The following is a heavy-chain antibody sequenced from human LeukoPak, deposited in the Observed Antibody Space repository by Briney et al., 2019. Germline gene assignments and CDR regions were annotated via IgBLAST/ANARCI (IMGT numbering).Heavy chain of an antibody. J-gene: IGHJ5*02. CDR3: ARGSTRPNWFDP. V-gene: IGHV4-34*01. CDR2: INHSGST. CDR1: GGSFSGYY. D-gene: IGHD2-2*01. Sequence: PSETLSLTCDVYGGSFSGYYWSWIRQPPGKGLEWIGEINHSGSTNYNPSLKSRVTISVDTSKNQFSLKLSSVTAADTAVYYCARGSTRPNWFDPWGQGTLVTVSS.